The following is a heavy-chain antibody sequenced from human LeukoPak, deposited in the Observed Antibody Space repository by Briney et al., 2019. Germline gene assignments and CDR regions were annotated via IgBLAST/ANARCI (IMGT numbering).Heavy chain of an antibody. CDR1: GFTFNKAW. J-gene: IGHJ4*02. CDR2: IKKTAEGATT. CDR3: TTRVVTTNDN. V-gene: IGHV3-15*01. Sequence: GGSLRLSCSASGFTFNKAWMNWVRQAPGEGLEWVGRIKKTAEGATTDYPAPVKGRFTVSRDDSKNTVYLQMNDLKTEDTAIYYCTTRVVTTNDNWGQGTLVTVSS. D-gene: IGHD2-21*02.